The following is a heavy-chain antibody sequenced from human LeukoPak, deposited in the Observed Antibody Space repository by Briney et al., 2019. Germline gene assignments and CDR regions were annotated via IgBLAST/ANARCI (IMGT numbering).Heavy chain of an antibody. J-gene: IGHJ4*02. CDR2: INQDGSQK. V-gene: IGHV3-7*01. Sequence: PGGSLRLSCAASGFTFSTYWMSWVRQAPGKGLEWVANINQDGSQKRYVDSVQGRFTISRDNTKNSLFLQMNSLRAEDTAVYYCARLKDDVTKLDYWGQGTLVRVSS. CDR3: ARLKDDVTKLDY. D-gene: IGHD4-11*01. CDR1: GFTFSTYW.